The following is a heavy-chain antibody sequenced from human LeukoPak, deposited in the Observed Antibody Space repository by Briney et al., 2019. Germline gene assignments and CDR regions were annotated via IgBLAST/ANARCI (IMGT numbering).Heavy chain of an antibody. Sequence: ASVKVSCKTSGYTFSSYDITWVRQAPGQGLEWMGWISVHNDNTDYAQKLQGRLTMTTDTSTSTAYMELRSLRSDDTAVYYCARAEYYDFWSGYYRRGNGGFDPWGQGTLVTVPS. CDR3: ARAEYYDFWSGYYRRGNGGFDP. CDR2: ISVHNDNT. J-gene: IGHJ5*02. V-gene: IGHV1-18*01. D-gene: IGHD3-3*01. CDR1: GYTFSSYD.